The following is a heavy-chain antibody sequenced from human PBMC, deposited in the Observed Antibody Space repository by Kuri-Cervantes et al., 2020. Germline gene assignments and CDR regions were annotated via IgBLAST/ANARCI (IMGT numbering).Heavy chain of an antibody. J-gene: IGHJ6*03. V-gene: IGHV3-7*01. CDR3: ARTECSSISGYYSTSYYCHMAV. CDR1: GFTFSSYG. D-gene: IGHD3-22*01. CDR2: IKEDGNKI. Sequence: GGSLRLSCAASGFTFSSYGMHWVRQAPGKGLEWVASIKEDGNKIYYVDSVKGRFTISRDNAKNSLSLQMSSLRVDDTAVYYCARTECSSISGYYSTSYYCHMAVWGKGTTVTVSS.